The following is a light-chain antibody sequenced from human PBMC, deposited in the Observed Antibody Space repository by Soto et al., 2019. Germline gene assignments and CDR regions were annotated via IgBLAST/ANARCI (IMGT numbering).Light chain of an antibody. V-gene: IGKV1-5*03. CDR2: KAS. J-gene: IGKJ2*01. Sequence: DIQMTQSPSTLSAAVGDRVTITCRASQSISSWLAWYQQKPGKAPKLLIYKASSLESGVTSRFSGSGSGTEFTLTISSLQPDDFATYYCQQYNGYSGTFGQGIKLEIK. CDR1: QSISSW. CDR3: QQYNGYSGT.